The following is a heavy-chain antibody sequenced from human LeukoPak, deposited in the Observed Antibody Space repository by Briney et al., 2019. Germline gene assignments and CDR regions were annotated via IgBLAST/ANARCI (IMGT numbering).Heavy chain of an antibody. CDR3: ARDRGGYYY. V-gene: IGHV4-34*01. D-gene: IGHD5-12*01. CDR1: GGSFSGYY. J-gene: IGHJ4*02. CDR2: INHSGST. Sequence: PSETLSLTCAVYGGSFSGYYWSWIRQPPGKGLEWIGEINHSGSTNYNPSLKSRVTISVDTSKNQFSLKLSSVTAEDTAVYYCARDRGGYYYWGQGTLVTVSS.